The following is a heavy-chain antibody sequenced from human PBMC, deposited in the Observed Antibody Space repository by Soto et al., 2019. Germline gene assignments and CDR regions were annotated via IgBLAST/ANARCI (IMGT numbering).Heavy chain of an antibody. J-gene: IGHJ6*02. V-gene: IGHV3-74*01. D-gene: IGHD6-13*01. CDR3: ARAIAAAGTYYYGMDV. CDR2: INSDGSST. Sequence: GSLRLSCAASGFTFSSYWMHWVRQAPGKGLVWVSRINSDGSSTSYADSVKGRFTISRDNAKNTLYLQMNSLRAEDTAVYYCARAIAAAGTYYYGMDVWGQGTTVTVSS. CDR1: GFTFSSYW.